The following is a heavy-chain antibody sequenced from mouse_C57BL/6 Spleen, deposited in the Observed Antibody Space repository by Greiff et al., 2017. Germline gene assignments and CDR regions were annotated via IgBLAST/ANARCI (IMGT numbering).Heavy chain of an antibody. CDR1: GYTFTSYW. D-gene: IGHD1-1*01. J-gene: IGHJ2*01. CDR3: ARGDTTVVEGDYFDY. CDR2: IDPSDSYT. V-gene: IGHV1-69*01. Sequence: VQLQQPGAELVMPGASVKLSCKASGYTFTSYWMHWVKQRPGQGLEWIGEIDPSDSYTNYNQKFKGKSTLTVDKSSSTAYMQLSSLTSEDSAVYYCARGDTTVVEGDYFDYWGQGTTLTVSS.